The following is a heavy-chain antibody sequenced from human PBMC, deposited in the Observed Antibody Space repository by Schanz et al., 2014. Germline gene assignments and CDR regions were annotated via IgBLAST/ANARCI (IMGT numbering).Heavy chain of an antibody. J-gene: IGHJ4*02. Sequence: EVQLLDSGGGLVQPGGSLRLSCEASGFDFNSYSMNWVRQAPGKGLEWVSGISGSGGSTYYADSVKGRFTISRDNSKNTLYLQMNSLRAEDTAVYYCARANYRRKINFDYWGRGTLVTVSS. CDR1: GFDFNSYS. D-gene: IGHD3-10*01. V-gene: IGHV3-23*01. CDR2: ISGSGGST. CDR3: ARANYRRKINFDY.